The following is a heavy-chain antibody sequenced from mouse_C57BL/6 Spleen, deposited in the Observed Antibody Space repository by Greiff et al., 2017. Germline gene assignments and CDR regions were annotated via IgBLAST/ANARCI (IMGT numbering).Heavy chain of an antibody. V-gene: IGHV1-69*01. Sequence: QVQLQQPGAELVMPGASVQLSCKASGYTFTSYWMHWVKQRPGQGLEWIGEIDPSDCYTNYNQKFKGKSTLTVDKSSSTAYMQLSSLTSEDSAVYYCARHYYGRAYYFDYWGQGTTLTVSS. CDR1: GYTFTSYW. CDR3: ARHYYGRAYYFDY. J-gene: IGHJ2*01. CDR2: IDPSDCYT. D-gene: IGHD1-1*01.